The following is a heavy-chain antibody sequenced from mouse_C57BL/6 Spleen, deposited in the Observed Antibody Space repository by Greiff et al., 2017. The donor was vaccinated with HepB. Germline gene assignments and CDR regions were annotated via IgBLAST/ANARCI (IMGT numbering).Heavy chain of an antibody. CDR3: ARRGDPYAMDY. J-gene: IGHJ4*01. CDR2: IYPGDGDT. V-gene: IGHV1-82*01. Sequence: VQLQQSGPELVKPGASVKISCKASGYAFSSSWMNWVKQRPGKGLEWIGRIYPGDGDTNYNGKFKGKATLTADKSSSTAYMQLSSLTSDDSAVYFCARRGDPYAMDYWGQGTSVTVSS. D-gene: IGHD3-3*01. CDR1: GYAFSSSW.